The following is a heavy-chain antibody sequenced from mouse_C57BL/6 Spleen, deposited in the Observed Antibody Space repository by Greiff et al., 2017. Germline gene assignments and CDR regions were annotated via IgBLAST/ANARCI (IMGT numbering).Heavy chain of an antibody. CDR3: ARGGSYDGYYDYFDY. Sequence: EVQLVESEGGLVQPGSSMKLSCTASGFTFSDYYMAWVRQVPEKGLEWVANINYDGRSTYYLDSLKSRFIISRDNAKNILYLQMSSLKSEDTATYYCARGGSYDGYYDYFDYWGQGTTLTVSS. CDR2: INYDGRST. V-gene: IGHV5-16*01. CDR1: GFTFSDYY. D-gene: IGHD2-3*01. J-gene: IGHJ2*01.